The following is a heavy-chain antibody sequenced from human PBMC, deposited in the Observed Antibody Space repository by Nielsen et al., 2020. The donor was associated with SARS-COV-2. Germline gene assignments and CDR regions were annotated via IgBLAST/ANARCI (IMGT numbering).Heavy chain of an antibody. CDR3: ARQGLRSPETDY. V-gene: IGHV5-51*01. Sequence: GESLKISCKASGYTFTSHLIGWVRQMPGKGLEWMGNIYPGDSETRYSPSFQDQVTMSVDKSISTAYLLWSSLKASDTAIYYCARQGLRSPETDYWGQGTLVTVSS. CDR2: IYPGDSET. D-gene: IGHD3/OR15-3a*01. J-gene: IGHJ4*02. CDR1: GYTFTSHL.